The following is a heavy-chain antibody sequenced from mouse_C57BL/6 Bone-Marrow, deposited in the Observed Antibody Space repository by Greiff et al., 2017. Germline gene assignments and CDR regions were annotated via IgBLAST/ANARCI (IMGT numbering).Heavy chain of an antibody. Sequence: VQLQQSGPVLVKPGASVKMSCKASGYTFTDYYMNWVKQSHGKSLEWIGVINPYNGGTSYNQKFKGKATLTVDKSSSTAYMELNSLTSEDSAVYYCATSYYINYDYFDYWGQGTTLTVSS. J-gene: IGHJ2*01. CDR1: GYTFTDYY. CDR3: ATSYYINYDYFDY. V-gene: IGHV1-19*01. D-gene: IGHD2-5*01. CDR2: INPYNGGT.